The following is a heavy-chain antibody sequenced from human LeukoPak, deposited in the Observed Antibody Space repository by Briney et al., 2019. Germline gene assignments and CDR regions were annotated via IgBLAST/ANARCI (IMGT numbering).Heavy chain of an antibody. Sequence: PSETLSLTCGVFGVSINDYYWSWIRQSPGKGLEWIGEISHTEGTRYNPSLESRVTMSVGTSENQLSLKLIFVTAADTAVYYCARIRCGHSGSVCYNTWGLGTLVTVSS. V-gene: IGHV4-34*01. D-gene: IGHD3-9*01. CDR1: GVSINDYY. CDR3: ARIRCGHSGSVCYNT. J-gene: IGHJ5*02. CDR2: ISHTEGT.